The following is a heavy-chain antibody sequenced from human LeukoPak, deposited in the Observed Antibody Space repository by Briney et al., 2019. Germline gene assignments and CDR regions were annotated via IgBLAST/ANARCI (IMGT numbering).Heavy chain of an antibody. CDR1: GFTFSNFG. V-gene: IGHV3-23*01. J-gene: IGHJ4*02. D-gene: IGHD6-19*01. Sequence: PGGSLRLSCAASGFTFSNFGMSWVRQAPGKGLEWVSTISRYVDTTHYADSVKGRFTISRDNSKNTLYLQMNSLRAEDTAVYYCAKTWRSGWYYFDYWGQGTLVTVSS. CDR2: ISRYVDTT. CDR3: AKTWRSGWYYFDY.